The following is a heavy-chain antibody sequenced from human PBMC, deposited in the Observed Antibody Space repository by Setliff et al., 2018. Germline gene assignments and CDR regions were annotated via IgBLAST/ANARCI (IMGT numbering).Heavy chain of an antibody. V-gene: IGHV3-33*08. CDR2: IWYDGSNK. CDR3: ARDHGVVPGVDYMDV. Sequence: PGGSLRLSCAASGFTFSSYWMSWVRQALGKGLEWVAVIWYDGSNKYYADSMKGRFTISRDNSKNSLYLQMNSLRAEDTGVYYCARDHGVVPGVDYMDVWGKGTTVTVSS. D-gene: IGHD2-15*01. CDR1: GFTFSSYW. J-gene: IGHJ6*03.